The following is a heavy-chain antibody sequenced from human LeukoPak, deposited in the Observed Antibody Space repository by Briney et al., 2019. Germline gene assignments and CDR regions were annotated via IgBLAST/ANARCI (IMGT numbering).Heavy chain of an antibody. V-gene: IGHV3-7*01. CDR2: IKQDGSEK. Sequence: GGSLRLSCAASGFTFSIYWMSWVRQAPGKGLWWGAHIKQDGSEKYYVDSVKGRFTISRDNAKNSLYLQMNSLRAEDTAVYSCARGADGVSSNSRGWFDPWGQGTLVTVSS. D-gene: IGHD2-15*01. CDR3: ARGADGVSSNSRGWFDP. J-gene: IGHJ5*02. CDR1: GFTFSIYW.